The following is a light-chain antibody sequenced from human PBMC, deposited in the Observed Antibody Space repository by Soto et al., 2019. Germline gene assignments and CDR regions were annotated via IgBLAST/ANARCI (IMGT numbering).Light chain of an antibody. CDR2: AAS. J-gene: IGKJ4*01. CDR1: QGISNY. V-gene: IGKV1-27*01. CDR3: QKYNSAPPLT. Sequence: DIQMTQSPSSLSASVGDRVTITCRASQGISNYLAWYQHKPGKVPKLLIYAASTLQSGVPPRFSGSGSGTDFTLTISSLQPEDVATYYCQKYNSAPPLTFGGGTKVEIK.